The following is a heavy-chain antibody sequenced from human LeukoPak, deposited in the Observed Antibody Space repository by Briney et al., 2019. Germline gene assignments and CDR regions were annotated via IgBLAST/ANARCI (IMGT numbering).Heavy chain of an antibody. CDR3: ARAKALGYCSGGSCYPRGFDP. V-gene: IGHV4-34*01. CDR2: INHSGST. D-gene: IGHD2-15*01. J-gene: IGHJ5*02. CDR1: GGSFSGHY. Sequence: PSETLSLTCAVYGGSFSGHYWSWIRRPPGKGLEWIGEINHSGSTNYNPSLKSRVTISVDTSKNQFSLKLSSVTAADTAVYYCARAKALGYCSGGSCYPRGFDPWGQGTLVTVSS.